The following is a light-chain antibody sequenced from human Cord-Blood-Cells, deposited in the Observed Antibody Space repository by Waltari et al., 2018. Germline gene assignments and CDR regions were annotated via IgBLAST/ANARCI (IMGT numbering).Light chain of an antibody. CDR1: SSDVGGYNY. CDR3: SSYTSSSRV. CDR2: DVS. V-gene: IGLV2-14*01. J-gene: IGLJ3*02. Sequence: QSALPQPASVSGSPGQSITTPCTGTSSDVGGYNYVSWYQQHPGKAPKLMIYDVSNRPSGFSNRFSGSKSGNTASLTISGLQAEDEADYYCSSYTSSSRVFGGGTKLTVL.